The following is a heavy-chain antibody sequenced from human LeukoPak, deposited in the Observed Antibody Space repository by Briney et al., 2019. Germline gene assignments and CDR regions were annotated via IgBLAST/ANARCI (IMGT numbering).Heavy chain of an antibody. D-gene: IGHD6-13*01. CDR3: GRDVHDAAADH. CDR1: GFTFSSYS. CDR2: ISSSSSYI. J-gene: IGHJ4*02. V-gene: IGHV3-21*01. Sequence: GGSLRLSCAASGFTFSSYSMNWVRQAPGKGLEWVSSISSSSSYIYYADSVKGRFTISRDNAKNTLYLQMNSLGVEDTAVYYCGRDVHDAAADHWGQGTLVTVSP.